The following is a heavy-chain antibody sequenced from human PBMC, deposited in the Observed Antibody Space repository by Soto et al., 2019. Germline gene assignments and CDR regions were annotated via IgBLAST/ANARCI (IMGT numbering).Heavy chain of an antibody. V-gene: IGHV4-38-2*01. CDR3: ACRHFDWLSGDYGMDV. CDR2: IYHSGST. CDR1: GYSISSGYY. J-gene: IGHJ6*02. D-gene: IGHD3-9*01. Sequence: KPSETLSLTCAVSGYSISSGYYWGWIRQPPGKGLEWIGSIYHSGSTYYNPSLKSRVTISVDTSKNQFSLKLSSVTAADTAVYYCACRHFDWLSGDYGMDVWGQGTTVTVSS.